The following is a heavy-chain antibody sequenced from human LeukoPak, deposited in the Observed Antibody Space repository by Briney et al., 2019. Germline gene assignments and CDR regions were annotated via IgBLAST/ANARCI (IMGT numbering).Heavy chain of an antibody. J-gene: IGHJ3*02. D-gene: IGHD3-16*01. CDR1: GFTFSTFA. Sequence: PGGSLRLSCSASGFTFSTFAMHWVRQAPGKRLEYVSGINNNGDSTYYSDSVKARLTISRDNSKNTLFLQMASLRAEDTPVYYCVKTMMTFGGVIRTDAFDIWGQGTMVIVSS. CDR2: INNNGDST. CDR3: VKTMMTFGGVIRTDAFDI. V-gene: IGHV3-64D*06.